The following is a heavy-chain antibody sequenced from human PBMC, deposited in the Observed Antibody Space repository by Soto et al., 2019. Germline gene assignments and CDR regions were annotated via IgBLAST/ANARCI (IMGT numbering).Heavy chain of an antibody. Sequence: QVQLVESGGGVVQPGRSLRLSCAASGFTFSSYAMHWVRQAPGKGLEWVAVISYDGSNKCYADSVKGRFTISRDNSKNTLYLQMNSLRAEDTAVYYCARDPGWYQAFDIWGQGTMVTVSS. V-gene: IGHV3-30-3*01. D-gene: IGHD6-19*01. CDR3: ARDPGWYQAFDI. J-gene: IGHJ3*02. CDR1: GFTFSSYA. CDR2: ISYDGSNK.